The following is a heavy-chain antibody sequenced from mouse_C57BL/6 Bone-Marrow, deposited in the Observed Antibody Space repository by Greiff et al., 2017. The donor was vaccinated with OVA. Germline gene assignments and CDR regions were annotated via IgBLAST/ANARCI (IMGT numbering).Heavy chain of an antibody. CDR3: ARRGLRREDWYFDV. Sequence: QVQLQQPGAELVKPGASVKMSCKASGYTFTSYWITWVKQRPGQGLEWIGDIYPGSGSTNYNEKFKSKATLTVDTSSSTAYMQLSSLTSEDSAVYYCARRGLRREDWYFDVWGTGTTVTVSS. CDR1: GYTFTSYW. J-gene: IGHJ1*03. CDR2: IYPGSGST. D-gene: IGHD2-2*01. V-gene: IGHV1-55*01.